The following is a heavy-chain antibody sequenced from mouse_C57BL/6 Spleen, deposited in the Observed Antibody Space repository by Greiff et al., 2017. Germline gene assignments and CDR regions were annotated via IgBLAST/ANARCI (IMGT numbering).Heavy chain of an antibody. D-gene: IGHD2-2*01. Sequence: VQLQQSGAELARPGASVKLSCKASGYTFTSYGISWVKQRTGQGLEWIGEIYPRSGNTYYNEKFKGKATLTADKSSSTAYMELRSLTSEDSAVYFWATYGYDVGAWFAYWGQGTLVTVSA. CDR3: ATYGYDVGAWFAY. V-gene: IGHV1-81*01. CDR2: IYPRSGNT. J-gene: IGHJ3*01. CDR1: GYTFTSYG.